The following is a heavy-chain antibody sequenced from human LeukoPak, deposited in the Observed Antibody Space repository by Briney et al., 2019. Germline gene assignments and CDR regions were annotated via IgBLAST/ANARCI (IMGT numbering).Heavy chain of an antibody. D-gene: IGHD3-10*01. J-gene: IGHJ5*02. CDR3: ARDGRPGSWFDP. V-gene: IGHV4-4*07. Sequence: SETLSLTCTVSGGSISSYYWSWIRQPAGKGLEWIGRIYTSGSTNYNPSLKSRVTISVDTSKNQFSLKLSSVTAADTAVYYCARDGRPGSWFDPWGQGTLVTVSS. CDR2: IYTSGST. CDR1: GGSISSYY.